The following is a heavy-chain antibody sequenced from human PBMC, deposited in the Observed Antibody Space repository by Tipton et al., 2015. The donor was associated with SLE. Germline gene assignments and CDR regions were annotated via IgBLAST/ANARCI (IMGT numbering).Heavy chain of an antibody. CDR2: IYYSGST. J-gene: IGHJ4*02. Sequence: TLSLTCTVSGGSISSGGYYWSWIRQHPGKGLEWIGYIYYSGSTYYNPSLKSRVTISIDTSKNRFSLKLSSVTAADTAVYYCARALQNYFDYWGQGTLVTVSS. CDR3: ARALQNYFDY. V-gene: IGHV4-31*03. CDR1: GGSISSGGYY.